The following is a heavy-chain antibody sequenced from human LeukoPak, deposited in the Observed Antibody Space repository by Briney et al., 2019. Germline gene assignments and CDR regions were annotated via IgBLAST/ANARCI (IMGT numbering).Heavy chain of an antibody. CDR1: GYSISSGYY. Sequence: PSETLSLTCTVSGYSISSGYYWGWIRQSPGKGLEWIGNIYHSGTTYYNPSLNSRVSISADTSKNQFSLRLASVTAADTAVYYCARTPQEYHYDIYFDSWGQGTLVTVSS. CDR3: ARTPQEYHYDIYFDS. V-gene: IGHV4-38-2*02. J-gene: IGHJ4*02. D-gene: IGHD3-22*01. CDR2: IYHSGTT.